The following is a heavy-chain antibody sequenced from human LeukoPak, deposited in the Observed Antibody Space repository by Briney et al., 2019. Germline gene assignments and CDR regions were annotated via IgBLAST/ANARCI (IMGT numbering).Heavy chain of an antibody. Sequence: GGSLRLSCAASGFTFSSCALSWVRQAPGKGLEWVAHINQDGSEEHYMDSAKARFTISRDNAKNSLSLQMNSLRAEDTAVYYCVRDGGVSGYDLLDYWGQGTLVTVSS. CDR1: GFTFSSCA. CDR3: VRDGGVSGYDLLDY. CDR2: INQDGSEE. D-gene: IGHD5-12*01. J-gene: IGHJ4*02. V-gene: IGHV3-7*01.